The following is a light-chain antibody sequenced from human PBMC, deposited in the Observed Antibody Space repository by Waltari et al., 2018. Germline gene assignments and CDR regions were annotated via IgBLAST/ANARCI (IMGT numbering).Light chain of an antibody. CDR2: QDR. J-gene: IGLJ2*01. V-gene: IGLV3-25*03. Sequence: SYELTQPPSVSVSPGQTARITCSGDALPRQYTYWYQQKPGQAPGLVISQDRGRPSGIPERLSGCSSGTTVTLTISGVQAEDEADYYCQSADSSISYVVFGGGTKLTVL. CDR1: ALPRQY. CDR3: QSADSSISYVV.